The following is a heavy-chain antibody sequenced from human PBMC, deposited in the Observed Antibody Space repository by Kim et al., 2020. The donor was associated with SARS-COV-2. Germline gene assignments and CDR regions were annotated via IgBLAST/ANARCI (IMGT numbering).Heavy chain of an antibody. J-gene: IGHJ5*02. CDR3: ARGASWFDP. Sequence: GGSLRLSCAASGFSFMSWVRQVSREGLEWVSGISGSGDTTYYTDSVKGRFTISRDNSKNTLYLQMNSLRADDTAVYYCARGASWFDPWGQGTLVTVST. CDR1: GFSF. CDR2: ISGSGDTT. V-gene: IGHV3-23*01.